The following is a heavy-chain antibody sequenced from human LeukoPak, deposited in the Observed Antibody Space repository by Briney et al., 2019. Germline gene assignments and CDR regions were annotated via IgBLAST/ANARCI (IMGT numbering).Heavy chain of an antibody. Sequence: GGSLRLSCAASGFTFNNAWMNWVRQAPGKGLEWVSAITDNGGSTYYADLVKGRFTISRDNSRSMLYLQMDSLRVEDTAVYYCAKRVDYSSPGGYFDYWGQGTLVTVSS. CDR1: GFTFNNAW. V-gene: IGHV3-23*01. J-gene: IGHJ4*02. CDR3: AKRVDYSSPGGYFDY. CDR2: ITDNGGST. D-gene: IGHD2-2*01.